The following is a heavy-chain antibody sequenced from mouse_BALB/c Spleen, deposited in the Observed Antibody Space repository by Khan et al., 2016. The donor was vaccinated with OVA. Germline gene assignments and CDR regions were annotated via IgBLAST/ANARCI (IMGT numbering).Heavy chain of an antibody. Sequence: QVQLQQSGAELVRPGASVKLSCKASGYTFTSFWMNWVTERPGQGLEWIGMIDPSDSETHYNQMFKDKATLTVDKSSSTAYMQLSGLTSEDSAGYYCARGGYGTSFAYWGQGTLVTISA. J-gene: IGHJ3*01. D-gene: IGHD2-10*02. CDR3: ARGGYGTSFAY. CDR2: IDPSDSET. CDR1: GYTFTSFW. V-gene: IGHV1-61*01.